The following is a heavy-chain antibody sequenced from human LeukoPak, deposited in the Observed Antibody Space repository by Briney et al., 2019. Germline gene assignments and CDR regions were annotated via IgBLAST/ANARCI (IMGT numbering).Heavy chain of an antibody. J-gene: IGHJ4*02. V-gene: IGHV4-59*01. CDR2: IYYSGST. Sequence: SETLSLTCTVSGGSISSYYWSWIRQPPGRGLEWIGYIYYSGSTNYNPSLKSRVTISVDTSKNQFFLRLTSATAADTAVYYCARFYTGYAVDHWGQGTLVTVSS. D-gene: IGHD5-12*01. CDR3: ARFYTGYAVDH. CDR1: GGSISSYY.